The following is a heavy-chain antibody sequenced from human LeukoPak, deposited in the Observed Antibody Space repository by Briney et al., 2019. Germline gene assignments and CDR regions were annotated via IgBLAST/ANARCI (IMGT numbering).Heavy chain of an antibody. J-gene: IGHJ6*02. CDR2: IIPILGIA. CDR1: GGTFSSYA. D-gene: IGHD3-10*01. CDR3: ARDSWFGESPSYYYGMDV. V-gene: IGHV1-69*04. Sequence: SVKVSCKASGGTFSSYAISWVRQAPGQGLEWMGRIIPILGIANYAQKFQGRVTITADKSTSTAYMELSSLRSEDTAVYYCARDSWFGESPSYYYGMDVWGQGTTVTVSS.